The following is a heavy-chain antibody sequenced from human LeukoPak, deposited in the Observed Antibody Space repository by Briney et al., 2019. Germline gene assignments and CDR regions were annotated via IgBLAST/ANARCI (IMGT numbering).Heavy chain of an antibody. V-gene: IGHV1-18*01. J-gene: IGHJ3*02. CDR1: GYTFTSYG. CDR3: ARLHPGGYAILHAFDI. CDR2: ISAYNGNT. Sequence: ASVKVSCKASGYTFTSYGISWVRQAPGQGLEWMGWISAYNGNTNYAQKLQGRVTMTTDTSTSTAYMELRSLRSDDTAVYYCARLHPGGYAILHAFDIWGQGTMVTVSS. D-gene: IGHD5-12*01.